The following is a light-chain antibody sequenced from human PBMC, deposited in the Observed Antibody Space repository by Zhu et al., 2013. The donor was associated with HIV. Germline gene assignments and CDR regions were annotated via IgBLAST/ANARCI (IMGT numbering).Light chain of an antibody. CDR3: QQLGKSPVT. Sequence: IVLTQSPAILSLSPGERATLSCGASQNVTSRYLAWYQQRPGLAPRLLIYDASSRATGIPDRFRGSGSGTDFTLTISRLEPEDFAVYYCQQLGKSPVTFGQGTRLEIK. CDR2: DAS. CDR1: QNVTSRY. V-gene: IGKV3D-20*01. J-gene: IGKJ5*01.